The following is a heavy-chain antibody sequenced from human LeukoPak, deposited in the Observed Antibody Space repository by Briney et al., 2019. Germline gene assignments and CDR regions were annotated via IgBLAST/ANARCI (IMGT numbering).Heavy chain of an antibody. CDR3: ARAGKNSGYPGGY. Sequence: PGGSLRLSCAAPGFTFTSYAMSWVRQAPGKGLEWVSAISGSGGSTYYADSVKGRFTISRDNSKNTLYLQMNSLRPEDTAVFYCARAGKNSGYPGGYWGQGTLVTVSS. CDR2: ISGSGGST. D-gene: IGHD6-25*01. V-gene: IGHV3-23*01. CDR1: GFTFTSYA. J-gene: IGHJ4*02.